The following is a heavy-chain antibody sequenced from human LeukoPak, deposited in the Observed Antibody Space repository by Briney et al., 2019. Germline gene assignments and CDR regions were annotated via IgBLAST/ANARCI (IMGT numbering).Heavy chain of an antibody. V-gene: IGHV4-34*01. Sequence: NTSETLSLTCAVYGGSFNGYYWSWIRQPPGKGLEWIGEINHSGSTNYNPSLKSRVTISVDTSKNQFSLKLSSVTAADTAVYYCARGGSITIFGVVIFDYWGQGTLVTVSS. CDR1: GGSFNGYY. CDR2: INHSGST. CDR3: ARGGSITIFGVVIFDY. D-gene: IGHD3-3*01. J-gene: IGHJ4*02.